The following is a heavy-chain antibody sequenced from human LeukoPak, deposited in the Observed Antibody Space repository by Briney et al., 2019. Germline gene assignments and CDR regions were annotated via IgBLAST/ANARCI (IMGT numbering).Heavy chain of an antibody. CDR3: ARDKLEGSYNWFDP. J-gene: IGHJ5*02. CDR1: GFTFSSSA. CDR2: ISGSGSGSST. D-gene: IGHD1-1*01. Sequence: PGGSLRLSCAASGFTFSSSAMSWVRQAPGKGLEWVSTISGSGSGSSTYYADSVKGRLSTSRDNAKNSLYLQMNSLRAEDTVVYYCARDKLEGSYNWFDPWGQGTLVTVSS. V-gene: IGHV3-23*01.